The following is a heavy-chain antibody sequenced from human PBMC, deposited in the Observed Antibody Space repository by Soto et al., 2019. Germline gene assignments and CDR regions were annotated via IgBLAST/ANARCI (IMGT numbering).Heavy chain of an antibody. CDR1: GFIFSNYW. V-gene: IGHV3-7*01. Sequence: GGSLRLSCAASGFIFSNYWMSWVRQAPGKGLEWVANIKQEGREKYYVDSVKGRFTISRDNAKNSLYLQMNSLRAEDTAVYYCARDELFSGFDIWGQGTMVTVSS. J-gene: IGHJ3*02. CDR3: ARDELFSGFDI. D-gene: IGHD1-1*01. CDR2: IKQEGREK.